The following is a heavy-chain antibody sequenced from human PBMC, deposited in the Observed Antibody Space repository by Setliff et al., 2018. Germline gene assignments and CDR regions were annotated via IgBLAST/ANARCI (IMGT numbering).Heavy chain of an antibody. V-gene: IGHV1-8*01. CDR3: ARTLVGATWVDY. CDR1: GYTFTSYD. J-gene: IGHJ4*02. CDR2: MNPKSGNA. D-gene: IGHD1-26*01. Sequence: ASVKVSCKASGYTFTSYDINWVRQATGQGLEWVGWMNPKSGNAGSVQKFQGRVSMTRNTSISTAYMELSSLRSEDTAVYYCARTLVGATWVDYWGQGTLVTVSS.